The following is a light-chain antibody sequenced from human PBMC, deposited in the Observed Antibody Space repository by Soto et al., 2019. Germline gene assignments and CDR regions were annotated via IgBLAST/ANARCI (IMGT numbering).Light chain of an antibody. J-gene: IGKJ4*01. CDR1: QGISSA. V-gene: IGKV1-13*02. Sequence: AIQLTQSPSSLSASVGDRVTITCRASQGISSALAWYQQKPGKAPKLLIYDASSLESGVPSRFSGSGSGTDFTLTISSLQPEDFATYYCQQLGGFGGGTKVVIK. CDR3: QQLGG. CDR2: DAS.